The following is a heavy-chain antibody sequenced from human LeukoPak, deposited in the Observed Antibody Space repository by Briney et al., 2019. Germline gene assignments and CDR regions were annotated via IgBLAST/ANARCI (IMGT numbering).Heavy chain of an antibody. V-gene: IGHV4-61*01. CDR1: GGSISSSSYS. CDR3: ARGGDYSSSDHYYMDV. J-gene: IGHJ6*03. D-gene: IGHD6-6*01. Sequence: PSETLSLTCTVSGGSISSSSYSWSWIRQPPGKGLEWIGYMYWSGNTNYNPSLKSRVTISLDTSKNQFSLRLSSVTAADTAIYFCARGGDYSSSDHYYMDVWGKGATVTVS. CDR2: MYWSGNT.